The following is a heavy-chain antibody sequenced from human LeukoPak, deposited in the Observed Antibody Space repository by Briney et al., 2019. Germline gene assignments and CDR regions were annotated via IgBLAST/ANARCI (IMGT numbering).Heavy chain of an antibody. CDR1: GGSISSNNW. V-gene: IGHV4-4*02. D-gene: IGHD3-22*01. CDR3: ARSYDGRGYDAY. Sequence: SETLSLTCAVTGGSISSNNWWSWVRQPPGKGLEWIGEIYYSGSTNYNPSLKSRVTISIDKSKIQFSLKLSSVTAADTAVYYCARSYDGRGYDAYWGQGTLVTVSS. J-gene: IGHJ4*02. CDR2: IYYSGST.